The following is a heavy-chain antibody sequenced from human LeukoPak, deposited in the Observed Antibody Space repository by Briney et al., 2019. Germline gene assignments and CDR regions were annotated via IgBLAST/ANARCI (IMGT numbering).Heavy chain of an antibody. D-gene: IGHD3-16*02. CDR1: GGSISSYY. CDR2: IYYSGST. J-gene: IGHJ4*02. CDR3: ARERGQYYDYVWGSYRSRDYFDY. Sequence: SETLSLTCTVSGGSISSYYWSWIRQPAGKGLEWIGYIYYSGSTNYNPSLKSRVTISVDTSKNQFSLKLSSVTAADTAVYYCARERGQYYDYVWGSYRSRDYFDYWGQGTLVTVSS. V-gene: IGHV4-59*01.